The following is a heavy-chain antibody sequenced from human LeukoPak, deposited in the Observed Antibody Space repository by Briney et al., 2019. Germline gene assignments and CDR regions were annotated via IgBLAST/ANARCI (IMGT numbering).Heavy chain of an antibody. J-gene: IGHJ5*02. CDR1: GVSISGYY. D-gene: IGHD4-17*01. CDR3: ARGFDYGDYGGWFDP. Sequence: SETLSLTCSVSGVSISGYYWSWIRQPPGKGLEWVGYIYYSGSTNYNPSLKSRVTISVDTAKNQFSLRLSSVTAADTAVYYCARGFDYGDYGGWFDPWGQGTLVTVSS. CDR2: IYYSGST. V-gene: IGHV4-59*01.